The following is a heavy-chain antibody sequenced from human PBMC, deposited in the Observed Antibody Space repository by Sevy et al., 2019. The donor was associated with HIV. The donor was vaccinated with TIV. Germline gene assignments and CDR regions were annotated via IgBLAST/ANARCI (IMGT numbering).Heavy chain of an antibody. CDR3: AAGDTSMVTDLDY. J-gene: IGHJ4*02. Sequence: GGSLRLSCAASGFTVSTYAINWVRQAPGEGLEWVSAITGGGDSTYYADSVKGRFTISRDNSKNVAYLQMNSLRAEDTAVYYCAAGDTSMVTDLDYWGQGTLVTVSS. V-gene: IGHV3-23*01. D-gene: IGHD5-18*01. CDR1: GFTVSTYA. CDR2: ITGGGDST.